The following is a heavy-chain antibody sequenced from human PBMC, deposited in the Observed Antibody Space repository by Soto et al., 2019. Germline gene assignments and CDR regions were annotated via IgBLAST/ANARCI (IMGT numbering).Heavy chain of an antibody. V-gene: IGHV4-39*01. Sequence: SETLSLTCTFSGGSIISSSYYWGWIRQPPGKGLEWIGSIYYSGSTYYNPSLKSRVTISVDTSKNQFSLKLSSVTAADTAVYYCAGIWDWYYYGMDVWGQGATVTVSS. CDR2: IYYSGST. D-gene: IGHD1-26*01. J-gene: IGHJ6*02. CDR3: AGIWDWYYYGMDV. CDR1: GGSIISSSYY.